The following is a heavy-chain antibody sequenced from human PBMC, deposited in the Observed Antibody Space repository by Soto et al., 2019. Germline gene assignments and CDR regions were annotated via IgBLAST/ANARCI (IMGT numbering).Heavy chain of an antibody. Sequence: GGSLRLSCAAPGFTFSSYAMSWVRQAPGKGLEWVSAISGSGGSTYYADSVKGRFTISRDNSKNTLYLQMNSLRAEDTAVYYCAKFCSGGSCYGIDYWGQGTLVTVSS. D-gene: IGHD2-15*01. CDR2: ISGSGGST. CDR3: AKFCSGGSCYGIDY. J-gene: IGHJ4*02. V-gene: IGHV3-23*01. CDR1: GFTFSSYA.